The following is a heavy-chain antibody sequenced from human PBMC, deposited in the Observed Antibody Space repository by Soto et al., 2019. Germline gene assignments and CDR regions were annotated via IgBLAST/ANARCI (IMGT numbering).Heavy chain of an antibody. V-gene: IGHV3-15*01. CDR1: GSTFSNAW. CDR2: IKGEADGGTT. D-gene: IGHD3-22*01. Sequence: HLVESGGGLIQPGGSLRLSCAASGSTFSNAWMSWVRQAPGKGLEWVGRIKGEADGGTTDYAAPVKGRITISRDHSKDTLYLQMNSLKTEDTAVYYCTTGLSNGYYNFDYWGQGTPVTVSS. CDR3: TTGLSNGYYNFDY. J-gene: IGHJ4*02.